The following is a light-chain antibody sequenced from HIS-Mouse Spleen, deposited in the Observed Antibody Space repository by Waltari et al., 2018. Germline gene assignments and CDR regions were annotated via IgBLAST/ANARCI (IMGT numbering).Light chain of an antibody. CDR2: AAS. J-gene: IGKJ1*01. CDR3: QQLNSYPPT. CDR1: QGISSY. Sequence: SGSPGQSVTITCRASQGISSYLAWYQQKPGKAPKLLIYAASTLQSGVPSRFSGSGSGTEFTLTISSLQPEDFATYYCQQLNSYPPTFGQGTKVEIK. V-gene: IGKV1-9*01.